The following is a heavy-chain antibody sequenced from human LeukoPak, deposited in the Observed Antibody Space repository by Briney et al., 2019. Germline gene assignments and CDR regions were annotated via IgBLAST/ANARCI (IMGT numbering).Heavy chain of an antibody. CDR3: AKAVLNSYGLDY. J-gene: IGHJ4*02. Sequence: AGGSLRLSCATSQFNFNKFGMTWVRQAPGKGLEWVSSISGNGGSTQYADSVQGRFAISRDNSKNTLYLQMNSLRGEDTAVYYCAKAVLNSYGLDYWGQGTLVTASS. V-gene: IGHV3-23*01. CDR2: ISGNGGST. CDR1: QFNFNKFG. D-gene: IGHD5-18*01.